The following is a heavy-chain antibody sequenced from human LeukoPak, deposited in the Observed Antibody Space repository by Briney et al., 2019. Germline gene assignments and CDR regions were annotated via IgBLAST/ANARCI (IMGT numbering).Heavy chain of an antibody. V-gene: IGHV3-30*18. Sequence: GGSLRLSCAASGFTFSSYGMHWVRQAPGKGLEWVAVISYDGSNKYYADSVKGRFTISRDNSKNTLYLQMNSLRAEDTAVYYCAKDKYNWNDDYYYYGMDVWGQGTTVTVSS. CDR3: AKDKYNWNDDYYYYGMDV. D-gene: IGHD1-20*01. J-gene: IGHJ6*02. CDR1: GFTFSSYG. CDR2: ISYDGSNK.